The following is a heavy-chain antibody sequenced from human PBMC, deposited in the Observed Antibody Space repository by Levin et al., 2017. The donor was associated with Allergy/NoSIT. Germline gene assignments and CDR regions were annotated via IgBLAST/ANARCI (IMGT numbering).Heavy chain of an antibody. CDR3: ARDGYGYCSSTSCSYYFDY. Sequence: GESLKISCAASGFTFRSYAMHWVRQAPGKGLEWVAVISYDGSNKYYADSVKGRFTISRDNSKNTLYLQMNSLRAEDTAVYYCARDGYGYCSSTSCSYYFDYWGQGTLVTVSS. J-gene: IGHJ4*02. CDR2: ISYDGSNK. D-gene: IGHD2-2*01. V-gene: IGHV3-30-3*01. CDR1: GFTFRSYA.